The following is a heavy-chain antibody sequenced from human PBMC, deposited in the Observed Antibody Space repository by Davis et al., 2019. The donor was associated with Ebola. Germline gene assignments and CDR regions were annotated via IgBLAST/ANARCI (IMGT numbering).Heavy chain of an antibody. CDR1: GFTFSSYG. D-gene: IGHD7-27*01. V-gene: IGHV3-30*02. J-gene: IGHJ6*04. CDR2: IRYDGSNK. CDR3: ARETGDGGGMDV. Sequence: GESLKISCAASGFTFSSYGMHWVRQAPGKGLAWVAFIRYDGSNKYYADSVKGRFTISRDNPQNTLYLQMNSLRAEDTAVYYCARETGDGGGMDVWGKGTTVTVSS.